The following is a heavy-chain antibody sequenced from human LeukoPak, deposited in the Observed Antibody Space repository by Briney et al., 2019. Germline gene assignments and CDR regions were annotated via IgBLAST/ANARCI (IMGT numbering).Heavy chain of an antibody. CDR3: ARVLLWFGELDY. V-gene: IGHV3-48*03. J-gene: IGHJ4*02. Sequence: GGSLRLSCAASGFTFSSYEMNWVRQAPGKGLEWASYISSSGSTIYYADSVKGRFTISRDNAKNSLYLQMNSLRAEDTAVYYCARVLLWFGELDYWGQGTLVTVSS. D-gene: IGHD3-10*01. CDR1: GFTFSSYE. CDR2: ISSSGSTI.